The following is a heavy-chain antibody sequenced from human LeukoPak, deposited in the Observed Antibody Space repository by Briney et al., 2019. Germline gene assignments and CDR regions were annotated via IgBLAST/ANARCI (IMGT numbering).Heavy chain of an antibody. D-gene: IGHD3-22*01. J-gene: IGHJ6*02. CDR3: ARDRNYYDSWDYGMDV. Sequence: PGGSLRLSCAASGFTFRSYAMHWVRQAPGKGLEWVAVISYDGSNKYYADSVKGRFTISRDNSKNTLYLQMNSLRAEDTAVYYCARDRNYYDSWDYGMDVWGQGTTVTVSS. CDR2: ISYDGSNK. CDR1: GFTFRSYA. V-gene: IGHV3-30-3*01.